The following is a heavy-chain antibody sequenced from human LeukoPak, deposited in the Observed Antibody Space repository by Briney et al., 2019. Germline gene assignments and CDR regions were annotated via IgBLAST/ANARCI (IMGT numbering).Heavy chain of an antibody. J-gene: IGHJ4*02. CDR3: ARVPEMATIDY. CDR2: ISWNSGSI. CDR1: GFTFDDYA. Sequence: QPGGSLRLSCAASGFTFDDYAMHWVRQAPGKGLEWVSGISWNSGSIGYADSVKGRFTISRDNAKNSLYLQMNSLRAEDTAVYYCARVPEMATIDYWGQGTLVTVSS. V-gene: IGHV3-9*01. D-gene: IGHD5-24*01.